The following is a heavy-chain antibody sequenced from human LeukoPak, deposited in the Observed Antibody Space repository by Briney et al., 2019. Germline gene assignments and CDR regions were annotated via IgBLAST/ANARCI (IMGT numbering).Heavy chain of an antibody. CDR3: ARHRDYYDS. CDR1: GASINNNF. Sequence: PSETLSLTCTVSGASINNNFWTWIRQPPGKGLEWIGYIYSSGSANYNPSLKSRVIISGDTSKNQISPNLTSVTAADTALYFCARHRDYYDSWGHGTLVTVSS. V-gene: IGHV4-59*08. CDR2: IYSSGSA. D-gene: IGHD3-22*01. J-gene: IGHJ4*01.